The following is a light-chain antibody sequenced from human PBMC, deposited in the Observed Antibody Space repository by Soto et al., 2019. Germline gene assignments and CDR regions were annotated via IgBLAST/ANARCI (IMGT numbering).Light chain of an antibody. CDR1: QGISSY. Sequence: IQLTQSPSSLSASVGDRFTTTGRASQGISSYLAWYQQKPGEAHKLLIYAAYTLQSGVPSRFSGSGSGTDFTITISSLQPEDFATYYCQQLDSYVFTVGPGTQVEIK. CDR3: QQLDSYVFT. J-gene: IGKJ3*01. V-gene: IGKV1-9*01. CDR2: AAY.